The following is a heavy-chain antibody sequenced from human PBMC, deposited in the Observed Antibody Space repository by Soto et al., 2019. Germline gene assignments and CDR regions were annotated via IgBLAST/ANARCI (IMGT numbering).Heavy chain of an antibody. CDR1: GFTFSDYY. V-gene: IGHV3-11*06. CDR2: ISSSSSYT. Sequence: GGSLRLSCAASGFTFSDYYMSWIRQAPGKGLEWVSYISSSSSYTNYADSVKGRFTISRDNAKNSLYLQMNSLRAEDTAVYYCARDHNILIAAAGYNWFDPWGQGTLVTVSS. CDR3: ARDHNILIAAAGYNWFDP. D-gene: IGHD6-13*01. J-gene: IGHJ5*02.